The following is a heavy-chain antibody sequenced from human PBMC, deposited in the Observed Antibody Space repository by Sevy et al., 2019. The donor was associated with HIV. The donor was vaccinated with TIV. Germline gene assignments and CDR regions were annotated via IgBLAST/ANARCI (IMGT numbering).Heavy chain of an antibody. CDR2: MNPNSGNT. CDR1: GYTFTSYD. CDR3: ARGHSDCSSTSCYGKSYYYGMDV. D-gene: IGHD2-2*01. V-gene: IGHV1-8*01. Sequence: ASVKVSCKASGYTFTSYDINWVRQATGQGLEWMGWMNPNSGNTGYAQKFQGRVTMTRNTSISTAYMELSSLRSEVTAVYYCARGHSDCSSTSCYGKSYYYGMDVWGQGTTVTVSS. J-gene: IGHJ6*02.